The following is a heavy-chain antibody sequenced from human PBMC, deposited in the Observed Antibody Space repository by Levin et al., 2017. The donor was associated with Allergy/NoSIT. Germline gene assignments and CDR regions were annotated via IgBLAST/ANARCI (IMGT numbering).Heavy chain of an antibody. CDR1: GFTFSSYT. V-gene: IGHV3-21*01. D-gene: IGHD6-13*01. Sequence: PGGSLRLSCAVSGFTFSSYTMNWVRQAPGKGLEWVSSISSSNSYIYYADSVKGRFTISRDNAKNSLYLQMNSLRAEDTAVYYCARDRRGYSSSWPAGGHFDYWGQGTLVTVSS. J-gene: IGHJ4*02. CDR2: ISSSNSYI. CDR3: ARDRRGYSSSWPAGGHFDY.